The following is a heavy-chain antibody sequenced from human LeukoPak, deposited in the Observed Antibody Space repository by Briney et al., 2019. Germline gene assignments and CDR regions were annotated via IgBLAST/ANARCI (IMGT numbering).Heavy chain of an antibody. Sequence: SVKVSCKASGGTFSSYAISWVRQAPGQGLEWMGRIIPIFGTANYAQKFQGRVTITTDESTSTAYMELSSLKSEDTAVYYCAREGDFIAAANFDYWGQGTLVTVSS. D-gene: IGHD6-13*01. J-gene: IGHJ4*02. V-gene: IGHV1-69*05. CDR1: GGTFSSYA. CDR3: AREGDFIAAANFDY. CDR2: IIPIFGTA.